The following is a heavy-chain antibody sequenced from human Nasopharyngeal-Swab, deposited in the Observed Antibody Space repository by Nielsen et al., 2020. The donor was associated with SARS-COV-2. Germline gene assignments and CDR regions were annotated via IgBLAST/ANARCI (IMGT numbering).Heavy chain of an antibody. D-gene: IGHD1-26*01. CDR1: GYSFTTYW. J-gene: IGHJ6*02. V-gene: IGHV5-51*01. CDR2: IYPGDSNT. CDR3: ARPMRPMGHYYFGMDV. Sequence: GESLKISCKGSGYSFTTYWIGWVRQMPGKGLEWMGIIYPGDSNTRYSPSFQGQVTISVDKYSSTAYLQWSSLKASDTAIYYCARPMRPMGHYYFGMDVWGQGTTVIVSS.